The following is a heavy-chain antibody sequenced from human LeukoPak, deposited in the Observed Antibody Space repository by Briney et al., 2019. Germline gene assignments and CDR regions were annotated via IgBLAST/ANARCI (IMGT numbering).Heavy chain of an antibody. V-gene: IGHV4-59*08. Sequence: PSETLSLTCTVSGGSISSYYWSWIRQPPGKGLEWVGYINYSGSTNYNPSLKSRVTISVDTSKNQFSLKLSSVTAADTAVYYCARPPGFSTSFWDWGQGTLVTVSS. CDR1: GGSISSYY. CDR2: INYSGST. CDR3: ARPPGFSTSFWD. D-gene: IGHD2-2*01. J-gene: IGHJ4*02.